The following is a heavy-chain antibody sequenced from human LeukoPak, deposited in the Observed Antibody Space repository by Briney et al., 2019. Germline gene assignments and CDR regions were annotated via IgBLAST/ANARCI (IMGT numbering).Heavy chain of an antibody. CDR2: INHSGST. CDR3: ARGPGFRASRYFDY. J-gene: IGHJ4*02. CDR1: GGSFSGYY. Sequence: SETLSLTCAVYGGSFSGYYWSWIRQPPGKGLEWIGEINHSGSTNYNPSRKSRVTISVDTSKNQCSLKLSSVTAADTAVYYCARGPGFRASRYFDYWGQGTLVTVSS. V-gene: IGHV4-34*01.